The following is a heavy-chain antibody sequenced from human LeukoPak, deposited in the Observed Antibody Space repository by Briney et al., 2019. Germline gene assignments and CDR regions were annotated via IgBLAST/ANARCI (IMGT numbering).Heavy chain of an antibody. Sequence: GSSVKVSCKASGGTFSSYAISWVRQAPGQGLEWMGRIIPIFGTANYAQKFQGRVTITTDESTSTAYMELSSLRSEDTAVYNCATSHQDYDFWSGYFYWGQGTLVTVSS. CDR2: IIPIFGTA. CDR3: ATSHQDYDFWSGYFY. V-gene: IGHV1-69*05. CDR1: GGTFSSYA. D-gene: IGHD3-3*01. J-gene: IGHJ4*02.